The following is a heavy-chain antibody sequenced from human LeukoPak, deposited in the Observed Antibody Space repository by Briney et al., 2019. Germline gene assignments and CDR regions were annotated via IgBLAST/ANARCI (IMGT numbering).Heavy chain of an antibody. CDR1: GYTFTSYG. V-gene: IGHV1-18*01. D-gene: IGHD3-10*01. CDR2: ISAYNGNT. J-gene: IGHJ5*02. Sequence: ASVKASCKASGYTFTSYGISWVRQAPGQGLEWMGWISAYNGNTNYAQKLQGRVTMTTDTSTSTAYMELRSLRSDDTAVYYCARAMVRGVIITAHWFDPWGQGTLVTVSS. CDR3: ARAMVRGVIITAHWFDP.